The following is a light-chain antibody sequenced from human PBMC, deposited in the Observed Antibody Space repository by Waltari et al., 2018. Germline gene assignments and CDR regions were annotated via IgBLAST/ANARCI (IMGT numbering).Light chain of an antibody. CDR2: NNN. CDR1: SSNIGSNT. J-gene: IGLJ1*01. CDR3: GGWDDTLTGPYV. Sequence: QPALTQPPSVSGTPGQTVTISCSGSSSNIGSNTVNWYQVLPGSAPRLVIHNNNQRPSDVPARFSGSKSGTSASLAISGLQSEDEADDYCGGWDDTLTGPYVFGSGTKVIVL. V-gene: IGLV1-44*01.